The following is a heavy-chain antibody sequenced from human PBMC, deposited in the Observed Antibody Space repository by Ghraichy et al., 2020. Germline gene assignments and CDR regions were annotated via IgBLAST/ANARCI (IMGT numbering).Heavy chain of an antibody. Sequence: GESLNISCAASGFTFSSYSMNWVRQAPGKGLEWVSSISSSSSYIYYADSVRGRFTISRDNAKNSLYLQMNSLRAEDTSVYYCARDVADFWSGYSYYYYYYGMDVWGQGTTVTVSS. V-gene: IGHV3-21*01. CDR3: ARDVADFWSGYSYYYYYYGMDV. D-gene: IGHD3-3*01. CDR1: GFTFSSYS. CDR2: ISSSSSYI. J-gene: IGHJ6*02.